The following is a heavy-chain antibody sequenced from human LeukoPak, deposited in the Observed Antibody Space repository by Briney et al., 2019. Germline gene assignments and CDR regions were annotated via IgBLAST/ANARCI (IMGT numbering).Heavy chain of an antibody. CDR1: GFTFSNAW. CDR2: IKSKTDGGTT. Sequence: GGSLRLSCAASGFTFSNAWMSWVRQAPGKGLEWVSRIKSKTDGGTTDYAAPVKGRFTISRDDSKNTLYLQMNSLKTEDTAVYYCTTDWHYYDSSGYYSYYFDYWGQGTLVTVSS. D-gene: IGHD3-22*01. J-gene: IGHJ4*02. CDR3: TTDWHYYDSSGYYSYYFDY. V-gene: IGHV3-15*01.